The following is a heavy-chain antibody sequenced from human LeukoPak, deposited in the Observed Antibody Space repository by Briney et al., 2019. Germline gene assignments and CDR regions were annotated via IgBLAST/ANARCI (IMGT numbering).Heavy chain of an antibody. Sequence: GGSLRLSCEASGFTFSSYAMSWVGQAPGKGVEWVSAIISRCGTTYYANSVNVRFTISRDNSNNALYLQMNSLRAEDTAVYYCAKDSFSYGCQWGQGTLVTVSS. J-gene: IGHJ4*02. CDR3: AKDSFSYGCQ. D-gene: IGHD5-18*01. V-gene: IGHV3-23*01. CDR2: IISRCGTT. CDR1: GFTFSSYA.